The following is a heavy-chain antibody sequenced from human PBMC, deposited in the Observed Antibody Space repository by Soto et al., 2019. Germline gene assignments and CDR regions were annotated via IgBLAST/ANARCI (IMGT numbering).Heavy chain of an antibody. Sequence: ETLSLTCTVSGGSVTSSSYFWYCIRQPPGKGLEWIGNIKNSGSTFYNPSLKSRVTTSLDTSKNQFSLKLTSVTAADMAVYFCATANKGAFASDTTFFDYWGPGILVTVSS. CDR2: IKNSGST. J-gene: IGHJ4*02. D-gene: IGHD1-26*01. CDR3: ATANKGAFASDTTFFDY. V-gene: IGHV4-39*01. CDR1: GGSVTSSSYF.